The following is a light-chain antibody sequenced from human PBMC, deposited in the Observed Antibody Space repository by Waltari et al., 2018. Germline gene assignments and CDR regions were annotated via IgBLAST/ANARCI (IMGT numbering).Light chain of an antibody. CDR1: SSDVGGYNH. Sequence: QSALTQPASVSGFPGQSITISCPGASSDVGGYNHVSWYQQHPGKAPKLMIYGVANRPSGVSNRFSGSKSGNTASLTISGLQAEDEADYYCTSYTSSSTWVFGGGTKLTVL. CDR3: TSYTSSSTWV. J-gene: IGLJ3*02. CDR2: GVA. V-gene: IGLV2-14*03.